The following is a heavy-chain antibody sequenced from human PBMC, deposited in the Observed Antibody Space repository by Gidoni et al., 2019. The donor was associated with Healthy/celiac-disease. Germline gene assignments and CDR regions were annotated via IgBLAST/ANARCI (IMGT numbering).Heavy chain of an antibody. CDR2: ISWNSGSI. V-gene: IGHV3-9*01. D-gene: IGHD5-12*01. J-gene: IGHJ4*02. CDR1: GLTFEYSA. Sequence: VPPGEFGGGLVKPGRSLCLSCAVPGLTFEYSAMHWVRQAPGKGGVWCSGISWNSGSIGYTDSVKGRITISSDNAENSMYLQMNSLRAEDTALYYCANGEGHCAYVDIVATCYFDYWGQGTLVTVSS. CDR3: ANGEGHCAYVDIVATCYFDY.